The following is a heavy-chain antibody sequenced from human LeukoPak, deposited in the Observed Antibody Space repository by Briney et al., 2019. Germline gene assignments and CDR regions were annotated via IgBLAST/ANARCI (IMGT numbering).Heavy chain of an antibody. D-gene: IGHD6-19*01. CDR2: IYYSGST. CDR3: ARHSSGWSPYNYFDY. J-gene: IGHJ4*02. Sequence: PSETLSLTCTVSGGSISSYYWSWIRQPPGKGLEWIGYIYYSGSTNYNPSLKSRVTISVDTSKNQFSLKLSSVTAADTAVYYCARHSSGWSPYNYFDYWGRGTLVTVSS. CDR1: GGSISSYY. V-gene: IGHV4-59*08.